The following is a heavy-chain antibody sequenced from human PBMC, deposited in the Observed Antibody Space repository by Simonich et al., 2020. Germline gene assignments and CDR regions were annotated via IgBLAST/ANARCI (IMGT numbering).Heavy chain of an antibody. CDR1: GFTFSSYW. V-gene: IGHV3-7*01. J-gene: IGHJ3*02. Sequence: EVQLVESGGGLVQPGGSLRLSCSASGFTFSSYWMSWVRQAQGRGREGVGNIKQEGSEKYYVDSVKGRFTISRDNAKKSLYLQMNSLSAEDTAVYYCACLGTGDAFDIWGQGTMVTVSS. D-gene: IGHD3-9*01. CDR3: ACLGTGDAFDI. CDR2: IKQEGSEK.